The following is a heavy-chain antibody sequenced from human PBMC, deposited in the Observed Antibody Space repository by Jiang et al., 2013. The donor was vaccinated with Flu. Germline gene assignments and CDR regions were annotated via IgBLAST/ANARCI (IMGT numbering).Heavy chain of an antibody. Sequence: SETLSLTCTVSGGSISSYYWSWIRHAPREGTGVDWVYLLHWKYHLHPPLKSRVNISIDTSKSQFSLILNSVTAADTAVYYCARGPDFWSGYPTGPWGQGILVTVSS. J-gene: IGHJ5*02. CDR2: LLHWKY. CDR1: GGSISSYY. CDR3: ARGPDFWSGYPTGP. V-gene: IGHV4-59*01. D-gene: IGHD3-3*01.